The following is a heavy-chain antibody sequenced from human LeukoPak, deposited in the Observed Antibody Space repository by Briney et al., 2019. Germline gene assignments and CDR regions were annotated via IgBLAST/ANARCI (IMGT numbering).Heavy chain of an antibody. V-gene: IGHV4-4*07. CDR1: GGSISSYY. Sequence: SETLSLTCIVSGGSISSYYWSWVRQPAGKGLEWIGRIYASGNTNYNPSLKSRVTMSVDTSKNQFSLKLKSVTAADTALYYCARDVTTLYGVASIDWGQGALVTVSS. J-gene: IGHJ4*02. CDR2: IYASGNT. D-gene: IGHD3-3*01. CDR3: ARDVTTLYGVASID.